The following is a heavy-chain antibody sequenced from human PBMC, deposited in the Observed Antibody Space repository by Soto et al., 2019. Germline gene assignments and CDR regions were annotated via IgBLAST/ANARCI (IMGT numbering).Heavy chain of an antibody. D-gene: IGHD2-15*01. V-gene: IGHV3-7*01. CDR2: IKQDGTEK. Sequence: GGSLRLSCAASGFTFSVYWMTWFRQAPGKGLEWVATIKQDGTEKYYVDSLKGRLTSSRDNAENSLFLQMNSLIAEDTAVYYCARGVGWFDPWGQGTLVTVSS. J-gene: IGHJ5*02. CDR1: GFTFSVYW. CDR3: ARGVGWFDP.